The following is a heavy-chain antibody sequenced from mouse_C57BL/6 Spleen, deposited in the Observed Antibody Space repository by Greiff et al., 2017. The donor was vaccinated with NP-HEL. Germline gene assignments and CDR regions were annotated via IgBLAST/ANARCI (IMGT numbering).Heavy chain of an antibody. Sequence: EVQGVESGGGLVKPGGSLKLSCAASGFTFSSYTMSWVRQTPEQRLEWVATISGGGGNTYYPDSVKGRFTISRDNAKNTLYLQMISLRSEDTALDYCARHDTGYDSTSDWGKGTLVTVSA. CDR2: ISGGGGNT. V-gene: IGHV5-9*01. CDR1: GFTFSSYT. CDR3: ARHDTGYDSTSD. D-gene: IGHD2-2*01. J-gene: IGHJ3*01.